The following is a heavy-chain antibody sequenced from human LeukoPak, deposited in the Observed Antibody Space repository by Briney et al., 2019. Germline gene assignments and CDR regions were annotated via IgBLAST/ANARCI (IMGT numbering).Heavy chain of an antibody. D-gene: IGHD4-11*01. J-gene: IGHJ4*02. CDR2: ISKGVTT. Sequence: GRSLRLSCAASGLTVSSNYINWVRQAPGKGLEWVSVISKGVTTHYADSVKGRFTSSSDNSKNTVFLQMNSLRAEDTAIYYCILTTVTTSIEYWGQGTLVTVSS. CDR1: GLTVSSNY. V-gene: IGHV3-53*01. CDR3: ILTTVTTSIEY.